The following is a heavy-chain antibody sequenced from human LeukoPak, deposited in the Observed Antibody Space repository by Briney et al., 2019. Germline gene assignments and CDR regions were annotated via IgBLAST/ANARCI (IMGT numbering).Heavy chain of an antibody. CDR3: VRHDGRGGATMGAFDS. CDR2: VYYGRTT. Sequence: SETLSLTCTVSAASISSSSHHWGWIRQSPGKGLEWIGSVYYGRTTYYSPSLDSRVTISLDTSANQFSLQLNSVTAADTALYYCVRHDGRGGATMGAFDSWGQGSLVTVSS. CDR1: AASISSSSHH. D-gene: IGHD4/OR15-4a*01. J-gene: IGHJ5*01. V-gene: IGHV4-39*01.